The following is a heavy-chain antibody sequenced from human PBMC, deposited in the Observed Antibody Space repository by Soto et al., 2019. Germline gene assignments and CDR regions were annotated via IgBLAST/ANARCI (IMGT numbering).Heavy chain of an antibody. CDR2: VRGSGTTT. Sequence: GGSLRLSCAASGFTFSTYAMSWVRQAPGKGLEWVSAVRGSGTTTYYADSVKGRFTISRDNAKNTLYLQMNSLRAEDTAVYFCARDEVIYSSCFYYYFDYWGKGTMVTVSS. D-gene: IGHD6-13*01. CDR1: GFTFSTYA. CDR3: ARDEVIYSSCFYYYFDY. J-gene: IGHJ4*02. V-gene: IGHV3-23*01.